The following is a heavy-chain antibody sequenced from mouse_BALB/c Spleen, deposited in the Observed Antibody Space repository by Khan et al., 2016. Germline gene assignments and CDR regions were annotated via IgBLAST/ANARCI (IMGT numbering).Heavy chain of an antibody. CDR3: SSDYDGFAY. V-gene: IGHV2-6-7*01. D-gene: IGHD2-12*01. CDR1: GFSLTGYG. CDR2: ILADGRT. Sequence: QVQLKESGPGLVAPSQSLSITCTVSGFSLTGYGVNWVRQPPGKGLEWLGKILADGRTDYYSALNSRVSISKDNSKSQVFLKMNSQQTEDTANYYCSSDYDGFAYWGQGTLVIVSA. J-gene: IGHJ3*01.